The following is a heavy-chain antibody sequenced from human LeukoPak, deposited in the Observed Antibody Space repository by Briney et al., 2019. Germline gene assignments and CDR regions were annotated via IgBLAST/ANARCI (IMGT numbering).Heavy chain of an antibody. J-gene: IGHJ4*02. CDR1: GGSISSYY. CDR2: IYYSGST. D-gene: IGHD2-2*02. V-gene: IGHV4-59*01. Sequence: PSETLSLTCTVSGGSISSYYWSWIRQPPGKGLEWIGYIYYSGSTNYNPSLKSRVTISVDTSKNQFSLKLSSVTAADTAVYYCAREGADCSSTSCYNGIIDYWGQGTLVTVSS. CDR3: AREGADCSSTSCYNGIIDY.